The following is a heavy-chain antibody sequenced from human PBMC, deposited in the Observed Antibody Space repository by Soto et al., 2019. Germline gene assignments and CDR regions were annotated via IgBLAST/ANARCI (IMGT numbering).Heavy chain of an antibody. CDR2: IIPIFGTA. J-gene: IGHJ5*02. CDR1: GGTFSSYA. V-gene: IGHV1-69*13. CDR3: ARPRQIAARPAGFDP. Sequence: SVKVSCKASGGTFSSYAISWVRQAPGQGLEWMGGIIPIFGTANYAQKFQGRVTITADESTSTAYMELSSLRSEDAAVYYCARPRQIAARPAGFDPWGQGTLVTVSS. D-gene: IGHD6-6*01.